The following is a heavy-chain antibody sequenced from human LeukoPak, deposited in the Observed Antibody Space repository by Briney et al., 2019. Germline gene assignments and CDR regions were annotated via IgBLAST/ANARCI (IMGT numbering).Heavy chain of an antibody. CDR3: ARHIPEQWLVRFPDY. J-gene: IGHJ4*02. V-gene: IGHV5-51*01. CDR1: GYSFTSYW. D-gene: IGHD6-19*01. CDR2: IYPGDSDT. Sequence: PGESLKISCKGSGYSFTSYWIGWVRQMPGKGLEWMGIIYPGDSDTRYSPSFQGQVTISADKSISTAYLQWSSLKASDTAMYYCARHIPEQWLVRFPDYWGQGTLVTVSS.